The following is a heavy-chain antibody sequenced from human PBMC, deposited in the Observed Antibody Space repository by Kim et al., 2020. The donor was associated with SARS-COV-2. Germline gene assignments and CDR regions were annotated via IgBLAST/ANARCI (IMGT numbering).Heavy chain of an antibody. Sequence: GSLRLSCAVYGGSFSGYYWSWIRQPPGKGLEWIGEINHSGSTNYNPSLKSRVTISVDTSKNQFSLKLSSVTAADTAVYYCARFKAIVVVTAAMGFDYWGQGTLVTVSS. CDR2: INHSGST. V-gene: IGHV4-34*01. J-gene: IGHJ4*02. CDR3: ARFKAIVVVTAAMGFDY. CDR1: GGSFSGYY. D-gene: IGHD2-21*02.